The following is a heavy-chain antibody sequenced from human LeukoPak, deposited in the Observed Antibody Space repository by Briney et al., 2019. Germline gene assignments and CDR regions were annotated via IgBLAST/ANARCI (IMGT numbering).Heavy chain of an antibody. CDR1: GGSISSSSYC. J-gene: IGHJ4*02. Sequence: SETLSLTCTVSGGSISSSSYCWGWIRQPPGKGLGWIGSIYYSASTYYNPSLKSRVTISVDTSKNQFSLKLSSVTAADTAVYYCASSSITMVRGVKDYWGQGTLVNVSS. D-gene: IGHD3-10*01. CDR2: IYYSAST. V-gene: IGHV4-39*01. CDR3: ASSSITMVRGVKDY.